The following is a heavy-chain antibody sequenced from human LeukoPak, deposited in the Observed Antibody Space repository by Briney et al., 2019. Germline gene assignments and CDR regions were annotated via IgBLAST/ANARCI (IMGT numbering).Heavy chain of an antibody. Sequence: PSETLSLTCAVYGGSFSSYYWSWIRQPPGKGLEWIGEINHSGSTNYNPSLKSRVTISVDTSKNQFSLKLSSVTAADTAVYYCARGRGYSYGYAPAEYFQHWGQGTLVTVSS. CDR1: GGSFSSYY. J-gene: IGHJ1*01. CDR2: INHSGST. D-gene: IGHD5-18*01. CDR3: ARGRGYSYGYAPAEYFQH. V-gene: IGHV4-34*01.